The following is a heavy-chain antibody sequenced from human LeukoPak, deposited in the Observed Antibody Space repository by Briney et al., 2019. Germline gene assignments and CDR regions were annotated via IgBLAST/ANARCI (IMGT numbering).Heavy chain of an antibody. D-gene: IGHD3-3*01. CDR2: INPNTGGT. V-gene: IGHV1-2*02. CDR3: ATLVNYDPKIDY. CDR1: GYTFTGYY. Sequence: GASVKVSCKASGYTFTGYYIHWVRQAPGQGLEWMGSINPNTGGTISEQKFQGRVTMTRDTSISTAYMELSRLRSDDTALYYCATLVNYDPKIDYWGQGTLVTVSS. J-gene: IGHJ4*02.